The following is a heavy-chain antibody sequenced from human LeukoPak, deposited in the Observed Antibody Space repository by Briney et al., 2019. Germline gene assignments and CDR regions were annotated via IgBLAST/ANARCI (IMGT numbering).Heavy chain of an antibody. CDR3: ARDLPIDY. CDR2: IKEDGSSQ. V-gene: IGHV3-7*03. J-gene: IGHJ4*02. CDR1: GFTFSHSW. Sequence: GGSLRLSCVASGFTFSHSWMTWVRQAPGKGLEWVGHIKEDGSSQNYADSVKGRFTISRDNSKNTLYLQMNSLRAEDTAVYYCARDLPIDYWGQGTLVTVSS.